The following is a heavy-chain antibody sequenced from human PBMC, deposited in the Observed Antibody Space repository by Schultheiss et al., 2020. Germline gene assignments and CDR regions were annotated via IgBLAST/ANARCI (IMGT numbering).Heavy chain of an antibody. CDR2: ISYDGSNK. Sequence: GGSLRLSCAASGFTFSSYAMHWVRQAPGKGLEWVAVISYDGSNKYYADSVKGRFTISRDNSKNTLYLQMNSLRAEDTAVYYCASYINYDFRSGTDYGMDVWGQGTTVTVSS. V-gene: IGHV3-30-3*01. D-gene: IGHD3-3*01. CDR3: ASYINYDFRSGTDYGMDV. J-gene: IGHJ6*02. CDR1: GFTFSSYA.